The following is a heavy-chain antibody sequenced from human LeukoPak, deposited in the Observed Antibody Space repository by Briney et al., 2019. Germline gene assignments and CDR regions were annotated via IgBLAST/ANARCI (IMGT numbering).Heavy chain of an antibody. CDR1: GFTFSSYS. CDR2: ISSSSGTI. Sequence: PGGSLRLSCTASGFTFSSYSMNWVRQAPGKGLEWVSYISSSSGTIYYADSVKGRFTISRDNAKNSLYLQMNSLRAEDTAVYYCARGSDISGVPAAMPASHWGQGTLVTVSS. D-gene: IGHD2-2*01. J-gene: IGHJ4*02. CDR3: ARGSDISGVPAAMPASH. V-gene: IGHV3-48*01.